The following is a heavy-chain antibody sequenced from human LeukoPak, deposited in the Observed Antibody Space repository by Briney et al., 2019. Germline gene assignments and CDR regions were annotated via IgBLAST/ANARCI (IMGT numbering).Heavy chain of an antibody. CDR1: GFTFSSYG. Sequence: GRSLRLSCAASGFTFSSYGMHWVRQAPGKGLEWVAVISYDGGNKYYADSVKGRFTISRDNSKNTLYLQMNSLRAEDTAVYYCAKGGETGYPRAVGRIDYWGQGTLVTVSS. J-gene: IGHJ4*02. CDR3: AKGGETGYPRAVGRIDY. CDR2: ISYDGGNK. D-gene: IGHD3-9*01. V-gene: IGHV3-30*18.